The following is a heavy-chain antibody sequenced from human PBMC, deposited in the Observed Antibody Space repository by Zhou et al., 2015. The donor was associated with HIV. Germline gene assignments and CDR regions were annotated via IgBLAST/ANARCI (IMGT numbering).Heavy chain of an antibody. D-gene: IGHD7-27*01. V-gene: IGHV1-69*06. CDR2: IIPMYGTT. Sequence: QVQLVQSGAEVKKPGSSVKVSCKASGGTFSSYAISWVRQAPGQGLEWMGGIIPMYGTTFYAQTLQGRVTITADTSTSTAYMELSSLRSEDTAVYYCAREGWGSWYFDLWGRGTLVSVSS. CDR3: AREGWGSWYFDL. J-gene: IGHJ2*01. CDR1: GGTFSSYA.